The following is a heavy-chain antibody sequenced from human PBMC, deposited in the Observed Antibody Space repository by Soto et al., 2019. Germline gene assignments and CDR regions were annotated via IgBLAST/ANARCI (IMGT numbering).Heavy chain of an antibody. CDR2: LSSSSSYI. CDR3: AGGGIMYGDCRSRDV. D-gene: IGHD4-17*01. J-gene: IGHJ6*04. Sequence: EVQLVESGGGLVKPGGSLRLSCAASGFTFSSYNMNWVRQAPGKGLEWVSSLSSSSSYIYYADSVKGRFTISRDNAKNSLDLQMNSLRAEDTAVYYCAGGGIMYGDCRSRDVWGKGTTVTVSS. CDR1: GFTFSSYN. V-gene: IGHV3-21*01.